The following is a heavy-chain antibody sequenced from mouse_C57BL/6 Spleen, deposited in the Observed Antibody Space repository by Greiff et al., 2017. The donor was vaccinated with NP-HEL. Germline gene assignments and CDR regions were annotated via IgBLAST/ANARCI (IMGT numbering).Heavy chain of an antibody. Sequence: EVQLQQSGPELVKPGASVKISCKASGYTFTDYYMNWVKQSHGKSLEWIGDINLNNGGTSYNQKFKGKATLTVDKSSSTAYMELRSLTSEDSAVYYCARSTNWDGAMDYWGQGTSVTVSS. CDR3: ARSTNWDGAMDY. D-gene: IGHD4-1*01. CDR1: GYTFTDYY. CDR2: INLNNGGT. V-gene: IGHV1-26*01. J-gene: IGHJ4*01.